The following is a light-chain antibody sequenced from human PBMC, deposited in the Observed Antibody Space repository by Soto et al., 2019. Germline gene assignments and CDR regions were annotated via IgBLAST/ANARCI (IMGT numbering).Light chain of an antibody. CDR3: SSYAGSSNYV. CDR2: EVT. J-gene: IGLJ1*01. V-gene: IGLV2-8*01. CDR1: SSDVGGYNY. Sequence: QSVLTQPPSASGSPGQSVSVSCTGTSSDVGGYNYVSWYQQHPGKAPRLLIYEVTQQPSGVPDRFSGSKSGNTASLTVSGLQAEDEADYYCSSYAGSSNYVFGTGTKVTVL.